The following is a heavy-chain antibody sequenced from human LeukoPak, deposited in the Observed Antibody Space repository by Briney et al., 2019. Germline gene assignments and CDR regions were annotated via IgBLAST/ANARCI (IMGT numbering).Heavy chain of an antibody. J-gene: IGHJ3*02. V-gene: IGHV3-21*01. D-gene: IGHD2-15*01. CDR2: ISSSSYI. CDR3: ARDSRGDDAFDI. Sequence: GGSLRLSCAASGFTFSSYSMNWVRQAPGKGLEWVSSISSSSYIYYADSVKGRFTISRDNAKNSLYLQMNRLRAEDTAVYYCARDSRGDDAFDIWGQGTMVTVSS. CDR1: GFTFSSYS.